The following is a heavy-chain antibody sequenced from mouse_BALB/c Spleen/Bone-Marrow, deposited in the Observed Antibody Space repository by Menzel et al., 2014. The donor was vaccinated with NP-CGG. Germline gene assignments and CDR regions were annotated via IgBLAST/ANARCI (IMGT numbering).Heavy chain of an antibody. D-gene: IGHD4-1*01. CDR3: ARTGTDWYFDV. J-gene: IGHJ1*01. V-gene: IGHV1-9*01. CDR2: ILPGSGST. CDR1: GYTFSSYW. Sequence: QVQLKQSGAELMKPGASVKISCKATGYTFSSYWIEWVKQRPGHGLEWIGEILPGSGSTNYNEKFKGKATFTADTSSNTAYMQLSSLTSEDSAVYYCARTGTDWYFDVWGAGTTVTVSP.